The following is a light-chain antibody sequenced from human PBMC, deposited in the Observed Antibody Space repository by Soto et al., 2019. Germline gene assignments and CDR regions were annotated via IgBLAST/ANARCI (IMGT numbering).Light chain of an antibody. CDR2: DAS. V-gene: IGKV1-5*01. CDR3: QRYNSNSRT. J-gene: IGKJ1*01. Sequence: DIQMTQSPSTLSASVGDRVTITCRASQNVDNWVAWYQQKPGKAPKFLIYDASNLESGVPSRFSGRGSVTEFTLTISSLQPDDFATYYCQRYNSNSRTFGQGTRV. CDR1: QNVDNW.